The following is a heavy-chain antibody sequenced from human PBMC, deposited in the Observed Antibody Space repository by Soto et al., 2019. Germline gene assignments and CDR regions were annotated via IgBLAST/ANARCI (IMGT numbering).Heavy chain of an antibody. CDR2: ITSNGGST. V-gene: IGHV3-64D*06. J-gene: IGHJ4*02. D-gene: IGHD6-13*01. Sequence: PGGSLRLSCSASGFTFSSYVMNWVRQAPGKGLEYVSGITSNGGSTFYADSVKGRFIISRDNSQNTVYLQMSSLTTADTAVYYCLVASAAYWGQGTPVTVSS. CDR3: LVASAAY. CDR1: GFTFSSYV.